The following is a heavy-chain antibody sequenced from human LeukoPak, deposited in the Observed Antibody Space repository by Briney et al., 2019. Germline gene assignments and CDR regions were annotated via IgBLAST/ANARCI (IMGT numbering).Heavy chain of an antibody. V-gene: IGHV3-7*01. D-gene: IGHD2-2*02. Sequence: GGSLRLSCAASGFTFSSYWMSWVRQAPGKGLEWVANIKQDGSEKYYVDSVKGRFTISRDNAKNSLYLQMNSLRAEDTAVYYCARAMIVVVPAAIPGGYYYYYMDVWGKGTTVTVSS. CDR2: IKQDGSEK. J-gene: IGHJ6*03. CDR3: ARAMIVVVPAAIPGGYYYYYMDV. CDR1: GFTFSSYW.